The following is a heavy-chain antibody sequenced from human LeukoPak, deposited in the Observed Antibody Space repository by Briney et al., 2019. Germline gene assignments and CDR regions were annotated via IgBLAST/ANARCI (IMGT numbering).Heavy chain of an antibody. D-gene: IGHD1-26*01. CDR1: GFTFSTFA. CDR3: ARGQGATVPQVGKNWFDP. Sequence: GGSLRLSCAASGFTFSTFAMIWVRQPPGKGLEWVSSIFPSGGEIHYADSVRGRFTISRDNSKSTLSLQMNSLRAEDTAIYYCARGQGATVPQVGKNWFDPWGQGTRVTVSS. CDR2: IFPSGGEI. V-gene: IGHV3-23*01. J-gene: IGHJ5*02.